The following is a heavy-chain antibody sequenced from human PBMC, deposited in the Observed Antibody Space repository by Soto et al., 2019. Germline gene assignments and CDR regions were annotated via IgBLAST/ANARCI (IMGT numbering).Heavy chain of an antibody. CDR2: IIPMFGTA. V-gene: IGHV1-69*12. CDR1: GGTFSTYA. Sequence: QVQLVQSGAEVKKPESSVKVSCKAPGGTFSTYALSWVRQAPGQGLEWMGGIIPMFGTANDAQRFQDRVTRTADESTNTVYMELSSLRSADTAVYFCASGIQLWLRRINNGYSGWGQGTLVTVSS. J-gene: IGHJ4*02. CDR3: ASGIQLWLRRINNGYSG. D-gene: IGHD5-18*01.